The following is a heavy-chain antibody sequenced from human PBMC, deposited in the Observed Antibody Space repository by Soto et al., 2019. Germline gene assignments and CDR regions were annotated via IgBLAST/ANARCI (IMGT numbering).Heavy chain of an antibody. Sequence: QVQLVQSGAEVKKPGSSVKVSCKASGGNFSSDGISWVRQAPGQGLEWMGGIIPIFDTTNYAKKVQGSVTITADKSTSTAYMELSGLSSEDTAVYYCARTRDTTGRQVPVPADWFDTCGQGTLVTVS. D-gene: IGHD3-10*01. CDR1: GGNFSSDG. CDR2: IIPIFDTT. V-gene: IGHV1-69*06. CDR3: ARTRDTTGRQVPVPADWFDT. J-gene: IGHJ5*02.